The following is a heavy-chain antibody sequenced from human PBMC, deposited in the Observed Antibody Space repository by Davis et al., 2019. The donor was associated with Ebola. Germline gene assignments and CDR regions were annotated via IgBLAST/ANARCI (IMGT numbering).Heavy chain of an antibody. Sequence: ASAKVSCKASGYTFTNYAMNWVRQAPGQGPEWMGWINTNTGNPMYAQGFTGRFVFSLDTSVSSAYLQISSLEAEDTAIYYCATSLVRGVGYNGMDVWGIGTTVTVSS. CDR1: GYTFTNYA. J-gene: IGHJ6*04. CDR3: ATSLVRGVGYNGMDV. V-gene: IGHV7-4-1*02. D-gene: IGHD3-10*01. CDR2: INTNTGNP.